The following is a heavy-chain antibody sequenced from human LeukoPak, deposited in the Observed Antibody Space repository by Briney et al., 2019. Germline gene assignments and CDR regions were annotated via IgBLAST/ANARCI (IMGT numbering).Heavy chain of an antibody. Sequence: SETLSLTCTVSGGSISSGSYYWSWIRQPAGKGLEWIGRIYTSGSTTYNSSLKSRVTISLDTSKNHFSLRLSSVTAADTAVYYCAREDYYGSGDNWFDPWGQGTLVTVSS. CDR2: IYTSGST. CDR3: AREDYYGSGDNWFDP. J-gene: IGHJ5*02. CDR1: GGSISSGSYY. D-gene: IGHD3-10*01. V-gene: IGHV4-61*02.